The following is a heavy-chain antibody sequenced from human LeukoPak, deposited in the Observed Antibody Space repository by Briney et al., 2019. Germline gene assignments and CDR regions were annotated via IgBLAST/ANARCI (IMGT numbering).Heavy chain of an antibody. CDR1: GYTFTGYY. Sequence: GASVKVSCKASGYTFTGYYMHWVRQAPGQGLEWMGWINPNSGGTNYAQKFQGWVTMTRDTSISTAYMELGRLRSDDTAVYYCARTSVAVAGTFDYWGQGTLVTVSS. CDR3: ARTSVAVAGTFDY. CDR2: INPNSGGT. J-gene: IGHJ4*02. D-gene: IGHD6-19*01. V-gene: IGHV1-2*04.